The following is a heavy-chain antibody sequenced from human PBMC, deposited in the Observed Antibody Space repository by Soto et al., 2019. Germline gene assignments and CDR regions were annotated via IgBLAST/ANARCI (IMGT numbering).Heavy chain of an antibody. CDR1: SGPSRSHN. D-gene: IGHD3-10*01. CDR2: IYHTGDT. V-gene: IGHV4-59*08. J-gene: IGHJ6*02. CDR3: VGQGIGDLHGLVDV. Sequence: QVQLQQSGPGLVKPSETLSLTCTVSSGPSRSHNWGWIRQPPGGGLEWIGYIYHTGDTSYNPSLTSRVTISADASTNHTSLTLRSVTAADADVYYCVGQGIGDLHGLVDVWGQGTRVSVSS.